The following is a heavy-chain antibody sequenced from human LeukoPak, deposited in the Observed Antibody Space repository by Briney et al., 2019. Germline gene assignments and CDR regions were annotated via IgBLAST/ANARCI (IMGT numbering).Heavy chain of an antibody. CDR3: AKDITGHNRGWYDY. CDR2: ISGICGST. Sequence: SGGSLRLSCAASGFTFSNHAMSWVRQAPGKGLECVSAISGICGSTYYADSVKGRFTIYRDNSKNTLYLQMNSLRVEDTAVYYCAKDITGHNRGWYDYWGQGTLVTVSS. CDR1: GFTFSNHA. J-gene: IGHJ4*02. V-gene: IGHV3-23*01. D-gene: IGHD6-19*01.